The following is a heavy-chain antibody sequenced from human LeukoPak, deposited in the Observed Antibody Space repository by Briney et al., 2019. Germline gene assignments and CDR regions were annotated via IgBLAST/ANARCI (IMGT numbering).Heavy chain of an antibody. V-gene: IGHV4-4*07. CDR1: GGSMSSYY. CDR2: IYTSGST. CDR3: ASIRWISRRVFDAFDI. D-gene: IGHD5-12*01. Sequence: SETLSLTCTVSGGSMSSYYWSWIRQPAGKGLEWIGRIYTSGSTNYNPSLKSRVTMSVDTSKNQFSLKLSSVTAADTAVYYCASIRWISRRVFDAFDIWGQGTMVTVSS. J-gene: IGHJ3*02.